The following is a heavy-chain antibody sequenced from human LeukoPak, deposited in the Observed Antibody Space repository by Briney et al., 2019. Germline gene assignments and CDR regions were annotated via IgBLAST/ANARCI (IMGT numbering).Heavy chain of an antibody. CDR1: GYTFTGYY. D-gene: IGHD3-22*01. Sequence: GASVKVSCKTSGYTFTGYYIHWVRQAPGQGLEWMGWINPNNGGTKYAQNFQGRVTMTRDSSMSTAYMELSRLRSDDTAAYYCARDYAYDSSVHFDYWGQGTLVTVSS. CDR2: INPNNGGT. J-gene: IGHJ4*02. V-gene: IGHV1-2*02. CDR3: ARDYAYDSSVHFDY.